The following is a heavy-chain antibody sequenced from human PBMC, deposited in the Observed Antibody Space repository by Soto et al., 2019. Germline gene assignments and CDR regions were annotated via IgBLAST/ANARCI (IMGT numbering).Heavy chain of an antibody. CDR3: ASVVDTAMGFFDY. CDR1: GRSFSGYY. CDR2: INHSGST. Sequence: NPPETLSLTCAVYGRSFSGYYWSWIRQPPGKGLEWIGEINHSGSTNYNPSLKSRVTISVDTSKNQFSLKLSSVTAADTAVYYCASVVDTAMGFFDYWGQGTLVTVSS. V-gene: IGHV4-34*01. D-gene: IGHD5-18*01. J-gene: IGHJ4*02.